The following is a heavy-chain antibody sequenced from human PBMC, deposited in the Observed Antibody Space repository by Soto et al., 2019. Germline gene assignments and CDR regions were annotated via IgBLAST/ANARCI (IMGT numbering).Heavy chain of an antibody. CDR3: ARQGFGELHGLVDV. V-gene: IGHV4-59*08. D-gene: IGHD3-10*01. CDR2: MGYNGFT. Sequence: QVQLQESGPGLVKPSEILSLTCTISGGPMNNYYCSWFRQPRGQGLEWIGYMGYNGFTRYNPSHRSRVASSLDTAKDQFSLNLSSVTAADTALYYCARQGFGELHGLVDVWGQGITVTVSS. CDR1: GGPMNNYY. J-gene: IGHJ6*02.